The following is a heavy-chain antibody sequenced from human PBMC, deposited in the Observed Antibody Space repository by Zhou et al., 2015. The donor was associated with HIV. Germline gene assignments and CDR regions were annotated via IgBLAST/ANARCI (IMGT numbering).Heavy chain of an antibody. Sequence: QVQLVQSGAEVKKPGSSVEVSCKASGGTFSSYAISWVRQAPGQGLEWMGGIIPIFGTANYAQKFQGRVTITADESTSTAYMELSSLRSEDTAVYYCALPPRYDFWSGPNGYYFDYWGQGTLVTVSS. CDR1: GGTFSSYA. V-gene: IGHV1-69*01. D-gene: IGHD3-3*01. CDR2: IIPIFGTA. J-gene: IGHJ4*02. CDR3: ALPPRYDFWSGPNGYYFDY.